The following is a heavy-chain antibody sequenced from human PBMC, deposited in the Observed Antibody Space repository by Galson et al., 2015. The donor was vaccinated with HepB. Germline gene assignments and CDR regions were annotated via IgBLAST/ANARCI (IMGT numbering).Heavy chain of an antibody. CDR2: IKQDGSEK. V-gene: IGHV3-7*03. J-gene: IGHJ6*02. Sequence: SLRLSCAASGFTFSSYWMSWVRQAPGKGLEWVANIKQDGSEKYYVDSVKGRFTISRDNAKNSLYLQMNSLRAEDTAVYYCAREGGMAARRGPNYYYYGMDVWGQGTTVTVSS. CDR1: GFTFSSYW. CDR3: AREGGMAARRGPNYYYYGMDV. D-gene: IGHD6-6*01.